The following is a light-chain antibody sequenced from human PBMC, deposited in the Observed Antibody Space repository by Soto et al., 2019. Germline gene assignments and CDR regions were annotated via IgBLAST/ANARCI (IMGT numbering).Light chain of an antibody. CDR3: QQYNNWPPCT. CDR1: QSVSSN. CDR2: GAS. Sequence: EIVMTQSPATLSASPGERATLSCRASQSVSSNLAWYQQKPGQAPRLLIYGASTRATGIPARFSGSGSGTEFTLTISSLQSEDFAVYYCQQYNNWPPCTFGQGTKVDIK. V-gene: IGKV3-15*01. J-gene: IGKJ1*01.